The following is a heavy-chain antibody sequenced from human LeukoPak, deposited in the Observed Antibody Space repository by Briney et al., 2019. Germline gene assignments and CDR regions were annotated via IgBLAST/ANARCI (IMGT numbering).Heavy chain of an antibody. D-gene: IGHD3-16*01. CDR3: VRDYVYAFDI. J-gene: IGHJ3*02. CDR1: GFTFNAYS. CDR2: IRSRDGIV. V-gene: IGHV3-48*01. Sequence: SGGSLRLSCVASGFTFNAYSMNWARQAPGKGLEWISYIRSRDGIVSYADSVKGRFTISTDTAKSSLFLQMNGLSADDTAVYYCVRDYVYAFDIWGHGTMVTVSS.